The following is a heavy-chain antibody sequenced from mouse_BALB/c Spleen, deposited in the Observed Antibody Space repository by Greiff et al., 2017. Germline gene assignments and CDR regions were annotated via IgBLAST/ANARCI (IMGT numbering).Heavy chain of an antibody. CDR3: AIYYGNYYAMDY. Sequence: VQLQQSGAELARPGASVKLSCKASGYTFTSYWMQWVKQRPGQGLEWIGAIYPGDGDTRYTQKFKGKATLTADKSSSTAYMQLSSLASEDSAVYYCAIYYGNYYAMDYWGQGTSVTVSS. V-gene: IGHV1-87*01. CDR2: IYPGDGDT. CDR1: GYTFTSYW. J-gene: IGHJ4*01. D-gene: IGHD2-1*01.